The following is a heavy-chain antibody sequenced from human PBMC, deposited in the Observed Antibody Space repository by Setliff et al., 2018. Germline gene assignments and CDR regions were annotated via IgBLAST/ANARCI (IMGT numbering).Heavy chain of an antibody. CDR2: IYTSGST. CDR3: ARVSMYYNFWSGYYGERGEYFDY. CDR1: GGSISSGSYY. D-gene: IGHD3-3*01. J-gene: IGHJ4*02. V-gene: IGHV4-61*02. Sequence: SETLSLTCTVSGGSISSGSYYWSWIRQPAGKGLEWIGRIYTSGSTNYNPSLKSRVTISVDTSKKQFSLKLSSVTAADTAVYYCARVSMYYNFWSGYYGERGEYFDYWGQGTLVTVSS.